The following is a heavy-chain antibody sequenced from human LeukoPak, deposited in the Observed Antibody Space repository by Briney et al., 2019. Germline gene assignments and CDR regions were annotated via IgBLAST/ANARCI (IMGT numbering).Heavy chain of an antibody. CDR2: ISYDGSNK. J-gene: IGHJ6*02. Sequence: SGGSLRLSCAASGFTFSSYAMHWVRQAPGKGLEWVAVISYDGSNKYYADSVKGRFTISRDNSKNTLYLQMNSLRAEDTAVYYCARDPITMVRGGDRLPSYGMDVWGQGTTVTVSS. D-gene: IGHD3-10*01. CDR3: ARDPITMVRGGDRLPSYGMDV. V-gene: IGHV3-30-3*01. CDR1: GFTFSSYA.